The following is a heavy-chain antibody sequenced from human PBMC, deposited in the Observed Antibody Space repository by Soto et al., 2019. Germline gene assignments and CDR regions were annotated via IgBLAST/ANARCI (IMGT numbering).Heavy chain of an antibody. J-gene: IGHJ6*02. CDR1: VFTMSNYG. V-gene: IGHV3-30-3*01. D-gene: IGHD2-2*01. CDR2: ISYDGTIT. Sequence: GSLRLSCAASVFTMSNYGMHWVRQAPGKGLEWVAVISYDGTITYYADSVKGRFTISRDNSKNTLYLQMNSLRTEDTAVYYCATTRVGPCSSSICFSGIFDGMDVWGQGTTVTV. CDR3: ATTRVGPCSSSICFSGIFDGMDV.